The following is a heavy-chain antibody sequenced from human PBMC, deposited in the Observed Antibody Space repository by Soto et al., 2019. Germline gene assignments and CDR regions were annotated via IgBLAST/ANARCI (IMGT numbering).Heavy chain of an antibody. J-gene: IGHJ5*02. V-gene: IGHV4-61*01. CDR1: GGSVSSGSYY. CDR3: AREVLVAVTWFDP. Sequence: SETLSLTCTVSGGSVSSGSYYWSWIRQPPGKGLEWIGYIYYSGSTNYNPSLKSRVTISVDTSKNQFSLKLSSVTAADTAVYYCAREVLVAVTWFDPWGQGTLVTVSS. CDR2: IYYSGST. D-gene: IGHD6-19*01.